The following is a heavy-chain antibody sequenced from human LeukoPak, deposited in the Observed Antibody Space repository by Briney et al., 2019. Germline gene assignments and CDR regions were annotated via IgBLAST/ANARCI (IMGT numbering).Heavy chain of an antibody. Sequence: PGGSLRLSCAASGFIFSTYAMSWVRQAPGKGLEWVSAISGSGDMTYYADSVKGRFTISRDNSKKTLYLQMNSLRAEDTATYYCAGDRVVGVTKFDYWGQGTLVTVSS. CDR1: GFIFSTYA. CDR3: AGDRVVGVTKFDY. CDR2: ISGSGDMT. J-gene: IGHJ4*02. V-gene: IGHV3-23*01. D-gene: IGHD1-26*01.